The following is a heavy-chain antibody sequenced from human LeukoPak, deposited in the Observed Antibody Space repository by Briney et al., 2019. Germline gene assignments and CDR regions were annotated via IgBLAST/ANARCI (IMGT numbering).Heavy chain of an antibody. CDR3: ASITPESDAFDI. Sequence: SSETLSLTCAVSGYSISSGYYWGWTRQPPGKGLEWIGSIYHSGTTYYNPSLKSRVTISVDTSKNQFSLKLSSVTAADTVVYYCASITPESDAFDIWGQGTMVTVSS. J-gene: IGHJ3*02. CDR2: IYHSGTT. D-gene: IGHD5-24*01. CDR1: GYSISSGYY. V-gene: IGHV4-38-2*01.